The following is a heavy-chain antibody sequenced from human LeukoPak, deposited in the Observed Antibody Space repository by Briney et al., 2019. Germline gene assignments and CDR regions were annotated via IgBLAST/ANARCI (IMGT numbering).Heavy chain of an antibody. CDR1: GGSISSYY. CDR2: IYYSGST. D-gene: IGHD2-2*01. CDR3: ARAVVPAGRHYYYGMDV. V-gene: IGHV4-59*01. Sequence: PSETLSLTCTVSGGSISSYYWSWIRQPPGKGLEWLGYIYYSGSTNYNPSLKSRVTISVDTSKNQFSLKLSSVTAADTAVYYCARAVVPAGRHYYYGMDVWGQGTTVTVSS. J-gene: IGHJ6*02.